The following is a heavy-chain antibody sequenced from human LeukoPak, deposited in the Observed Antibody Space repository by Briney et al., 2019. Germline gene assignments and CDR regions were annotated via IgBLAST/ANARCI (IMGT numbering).Heavy chain of an antibody. Sequence: GGSLRLSCAASGFTFSSNYMSWVRQAPGKGLEWVSAIYSGGSTYYADSVKGRLTISRDNSKNTLYLQMNSLSGEDTAVYYCARDHYYDSSGYYHQEYWGQGTLVTVSS. D-gene: IGHD3-22*01. CDR1: GFTFSSNY. CDR3: ARDHYYDSSGYYHQEY. V-gene: IGHV3-53*01. J-gene: IGHJ4*02. CDR2: IYSGGST.